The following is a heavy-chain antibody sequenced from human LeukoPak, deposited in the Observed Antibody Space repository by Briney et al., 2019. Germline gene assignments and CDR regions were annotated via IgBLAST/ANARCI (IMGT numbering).Heavy chain of an antibody. J-gene: IGHJ4*02. Sequence: GGSLRLSCTASGFTFGDYVMSWVRQAPGKGLEWVGFIRSKAYGGTTEYAASVKGRFTISRDDSKSIAYLQMNSLKTEDTAVYYCTRGFYYYDSSTFDYWGQGTLVTVSS. CDR1: GFTFGDYV. CDR3: TRGFYYYDSSTFDY. CDR2: IRSKAYGGTT. D-gene: IGHD3-22*01. V-gene: IGHV3-49*04.